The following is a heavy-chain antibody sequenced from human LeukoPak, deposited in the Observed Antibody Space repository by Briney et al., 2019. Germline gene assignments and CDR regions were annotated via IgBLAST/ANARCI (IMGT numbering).Heavy chain of an antibody. CDR1: GFTFRSYS. V-gene: IGHV3-21*01. D-gene: IGHD3-10*01. J-gene: IGHJ4*02. CDR3: ARDWDGSGRSIDS. CDR2: ISTSSSYT. Sequence: GGSLRLSCAASGFTFRSYSMNWVRQAPGKGLEWVSSISTSSSYTYYADSVKGRFTISRDNAKNSLYLQMNSLRVEDTAVYYCARDWDGSGRSIDSWGQGTLVTVSS.